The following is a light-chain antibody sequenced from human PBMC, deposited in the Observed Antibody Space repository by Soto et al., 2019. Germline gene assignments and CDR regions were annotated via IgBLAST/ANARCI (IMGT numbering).Light chain of an antibody. Sequence: EIVLTQSPATLSVSPGERVTLSCRASQSVSSFLAWYQQKPGQAPRLRIYDASNRSTGIPARFSGSGSGTDFTLTISSPETDDRAVYYCQERTNWPWTVGKGTKVDIK. J-gene: IGKJ1*01. CDR2: DAS. V-gene: IGKV3-11*01. CDR3: QERTNWPWT. CDR1: QSVSSF.